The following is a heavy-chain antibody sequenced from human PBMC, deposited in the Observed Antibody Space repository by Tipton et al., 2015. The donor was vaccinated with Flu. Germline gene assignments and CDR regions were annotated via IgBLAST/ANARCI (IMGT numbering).Heavy chain of an antibody. V-gene: IGHV4-38-2*02. J-gene: IGHJ4*02. CDR3: ARLNRGYAREADF. D-gene: IGHD3-22*01. CDR1: GYSMRTGYY. CDR2: IYHDGNT. Sequence: TLSLTCSVSGYSMRTGYYWGWIRQPPGKGLEWIASIYHDGNTYYNPSLKSRVTISVDTPKNQFSLNLRSVTAADTAVYYCARLNRGYAREADFWGQGTLVTVSS.